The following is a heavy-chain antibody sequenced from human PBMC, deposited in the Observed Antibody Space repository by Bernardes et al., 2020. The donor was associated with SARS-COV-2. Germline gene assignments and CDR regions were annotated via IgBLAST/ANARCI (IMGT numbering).Heavy chain of an antibody. CDR2: INRDGSDK. Sequence: GGSLRLSCAASGFTISSYWMNWVRQAPGKGLEWVANINRDGSDKYYVGSVKGRFTISRDNAKNSLFLQMNSLRAEDTAVYYCSSDYDSGHWGRGTPVTVSS. CDR3: SSDYDSGH. J-gene: IGHJ4*02. V-gene: IGHV3-7*01. CDR1: GFTISSYW. D-gene: IGHD5-12*01.